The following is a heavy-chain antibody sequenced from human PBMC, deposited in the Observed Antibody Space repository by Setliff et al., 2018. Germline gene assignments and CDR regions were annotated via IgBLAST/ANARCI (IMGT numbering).Heavy chain of an antibody. J-gene: IGHJ5*02. V-gene: IGHV1-2*06. D-gene: IGHD3-10*01. Sequence: GASVKVSCKASGYTFTGYYMHWVRQAPGQGLEWMGRINPNSGGTNYAQKFQGRVTMTRDTSISTAYMELGRLRSDDTAVYYCARARTGSPLAGNWFDPWGQGTLVTVSS. CDR2: INPNSGGT. CDR3: ARARTGSPLAGNWFDP. CDR1: GYTFTGYY.